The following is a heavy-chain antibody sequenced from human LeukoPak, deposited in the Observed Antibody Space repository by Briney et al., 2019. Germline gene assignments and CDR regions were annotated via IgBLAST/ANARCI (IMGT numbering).Heavy chain of an antibody. CDR3: TRDYGVLFDY. Sequence: GGSLRLSCAASGFTSSGSAIHWVRQASGKGLEWVGRIRSKANSYATSSAASVKGRFTISRDDSKNTAYLQMNSLKTEDTAVYYCTRDYGVLFDYWGQGTLVTVSS. J-gene: IGHJ4*02. D-gene: IGHD4-17*01. V-gene: IGHV3-73*01. CDR2: IRSKANSYAT. CDR1: GFTSSGSA.